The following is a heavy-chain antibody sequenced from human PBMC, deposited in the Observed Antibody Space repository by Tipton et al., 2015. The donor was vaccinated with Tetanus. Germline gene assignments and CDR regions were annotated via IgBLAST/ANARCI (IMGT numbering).Heavy chain of an antibody. V-gene: IGHV3-30*18. CDR3: AKDRNDLFPGYCPLGMDA. J-gene: IGHJ6*02. Sequence: SLRLSCAGSGFTFSSYGMHWVRQAPGKGLEWVAVISYDGKNEYFADSVKGRFTISRDNSKNTLFLQMNSLRAEDTAVYYCAKDRNDLFPGYCPLGMDAWGQGTTVTVSS. CDR1: GFTFSSYG. D-gene: IGHD3-9*01. CDR2: ISYDGKNE.